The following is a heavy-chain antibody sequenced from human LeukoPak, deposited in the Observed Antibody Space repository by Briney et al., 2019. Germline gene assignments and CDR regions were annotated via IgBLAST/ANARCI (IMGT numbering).Heavy chain of an antibody. V-gene: IGHV4-30-4*08. CDR2: ICYSGST. CDR3: ARLVVVITQFDY. CDR1: GGSISSGDYY. D-gene: IGHD3-22*01. J-gene: IGHJ4*02. Sequence: SETLSLTCTVSGGSISSGDYYWSWIRQPPGKGLEWIGYICYSGSTYYNPSLKSRVTISVDTSKNQFSLKLSSVTAADTAVYYCARLVVVITQFDYWGQGTLVTVSS.